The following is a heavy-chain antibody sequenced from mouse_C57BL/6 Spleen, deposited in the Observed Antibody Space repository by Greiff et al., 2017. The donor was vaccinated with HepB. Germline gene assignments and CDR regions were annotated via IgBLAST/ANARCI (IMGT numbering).Heavy chain of an antibody. CDR2: ISDGGSYT. CDR1: GFTFSSYA. J-gene: IGHJ3*01. V-gene: IGHV5-4*01. D-gene: IGHD1-1*01. CDR3: ARDYYGSRFAY. Sequence: EVKLMESGGGLVKPGGSLKLSCAASGFTFSSYAMSWVRQTPEKRLEWVATISDGGSYTYYPDNVKGRFTISRDNAKNNLYLQMSHLKSEDTAMYYCARDYYGSRFAYWGQGTLVTVSA.